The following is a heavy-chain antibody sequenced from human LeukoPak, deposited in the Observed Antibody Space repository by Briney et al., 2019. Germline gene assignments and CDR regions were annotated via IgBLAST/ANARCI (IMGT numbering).Heavy chain of an antibody. CDR1: GFTFSDYY. D-gene: IGHD4-23*01. Sequence: PGGSLRLSCAASGFTFSDYYMSWIRQAPGKGLEWVSYISSTSTTIYYADSVKGRFTISRDNAKNSLFLQMNSLRAEDTAVYYCARVFTVVTPFDYWGQGTLVTVSS. CDR2: ISSTSTTI. J-gene: IGHJ4*02. V-gene: IGHV3-11*04. CDR3: ARVFTVVTPFDY.